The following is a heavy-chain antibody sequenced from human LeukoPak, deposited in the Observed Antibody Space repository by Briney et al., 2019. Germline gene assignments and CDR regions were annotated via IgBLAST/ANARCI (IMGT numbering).Heavy chain of an antibody. CDR2: IDHSGGT. J-gene: IGHJ4*02. CDR1: SGSISDGTC. V-gene: IGHV4-4*02. D-gene: IGHD5-12*01. Sequence: SETLSLTCAVSSGSISDGTCWTCVRQPPGKGLEWIGQIDHSGGTDYNPSLKSRVTISLDKSKSQLSLNLRSVTAADTAIYYCAKHRGYAFDSWGQGTLVTVSS. CDR3: AKHRGYAFDS.